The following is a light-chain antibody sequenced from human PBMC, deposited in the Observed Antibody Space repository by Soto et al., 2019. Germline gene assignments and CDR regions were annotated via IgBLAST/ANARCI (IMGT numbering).Light chain of an antibody. Sequence: VMTRSPATLSVSPGERVTLSCRASQGIASNLAWYQKKPGQPPRLLIYGASTRATGIPASFSGSESGTEFTLTISSLQSEDFAVYYCQQYNNWPLTFGGGTKVEIK. CDR3: QQYNNWPLT. CDR1: QGIASN. J-gene: IGKJ4*01. CDR2: GAS. V-gene: IGKV3-15*01.